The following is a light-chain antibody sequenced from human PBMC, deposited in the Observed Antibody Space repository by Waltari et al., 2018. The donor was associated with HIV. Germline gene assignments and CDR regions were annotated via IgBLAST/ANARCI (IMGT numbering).Light chain of an antibody. CDR2: KDN. CDR3: QSADSGGTWDVV. Sequence: SYELTQLPSVSVSPGQTARITCSGDALAKQYAYWYQQKPGQAPVLMISKDNERPSGTPERFSGSSSVTTVTLTISGVQAEDEADYYCQSADSGGTWDVVFGGGTKLTVL. J-gene: IGLJ2*01. V-gene: IGLV3-25*03. CDR1: ALAKQY.